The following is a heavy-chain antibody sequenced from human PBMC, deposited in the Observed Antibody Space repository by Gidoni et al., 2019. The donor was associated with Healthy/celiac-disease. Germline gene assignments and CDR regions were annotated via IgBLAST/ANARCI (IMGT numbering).Heavy chain of an antibody. D-gene: IGHD6-13*01. CDR1: GYTFTSYA. Sequence: QVQLVQSGAEVKKPGASVKVSCKASGYTFTSYAMHWVRQAPGQRLEWMGWINAGNGNTKYSQKFQGRVTITRDTSASTAYMELSSLRSEDTAVYYCARMYSSSWGGFDPWGQGTLVTVSS. J-gene: IGHJ5*02. CDR3: ARMYSSSWGGFDP. V-gene: IGHV1-3*01. CDR2: INAGNGNT.